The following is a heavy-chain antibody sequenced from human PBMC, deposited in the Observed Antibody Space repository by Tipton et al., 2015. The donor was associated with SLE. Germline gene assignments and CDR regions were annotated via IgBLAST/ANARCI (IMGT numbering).Heavy chain of an antibody. Sequence: TLSLTCTVSGGSISSYYWAWIRQPPGKGPEWIGTIYYSGSTYYYPSLKSRITISVDTSKNQFFLKLSSVTAADTAVYYCGRFWTGYRNFDSWGQGILVTVSS. CDR1: GGSISSYY. CDR2: IYYSGST. V-gene: IGHV4-39*07. D-gene: IGHD3/OR15-3a*01. J-gene: IGHJ4*02. CDR3: GRFWTGYRNFDS.